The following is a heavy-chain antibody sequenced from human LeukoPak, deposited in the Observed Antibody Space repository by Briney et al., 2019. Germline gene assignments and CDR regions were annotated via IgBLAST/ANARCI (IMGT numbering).Heavy chain of an antibody. CDR3: TTYRVGEQWMIPNY. Sequence: TGGSLRLSCAASGFTLSSAWMSWVRQAPGKGLEWVGRIKTKTDGGTPDYAAPVKGRFSISRDDSRNTLYLQMNSLKTEDTAVYYCTTYRVGEQWMIPNYWGQGTLVTVSS. V-gene: IGHV3-15*01. J-gene: IGHJ4*02. CDR2: IKTKTDGGTP. CDR1: GFTLSSAW. D-gene: IGHD6-19*01.